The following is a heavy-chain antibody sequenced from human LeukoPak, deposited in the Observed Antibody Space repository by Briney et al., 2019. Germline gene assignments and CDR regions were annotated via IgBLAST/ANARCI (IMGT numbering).Heavy chain of an antibody. D-gene: IGHD6-13*01. Sequence: GASVKVSCKVSGYTFTSYDINWVRQATGQGLEWMGWMNPNSGNTGYAQKFQGRVTITRNTSISTAYMELSSLRSEDTAVYYCARVSIAAAGLTMHTYYYYYYMDVWGKGTTVTVSS. J-gene: IGHJ6*03. V-gene: IGHV1-8*03. CDR2: MNPNSGNT. CDR1: GYTFTSYD. CDR3: ARVSIAAAGLTMHTYYYYYYMDV.